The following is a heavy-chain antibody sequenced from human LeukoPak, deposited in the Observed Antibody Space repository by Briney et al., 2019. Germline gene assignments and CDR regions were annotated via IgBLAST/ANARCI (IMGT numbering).Heavy chain of an antibody. J-gene: IGHJ4*02. V-gene: IGHV3-23*01. CDR2: ISGSGGTT. CDR3: ARDGVTGTTQFDY. D-gene: IGHD1-20*01. Sequence: PGGSLRLSCAASGFTFSSYHISWVRQAPGKGLEWVSAISGSGGTTYYADSVKGRCTISRDNSKNTLYLQMDSLRAEDTAVYYCARDGVTGTTQFDYWGQGTLVTVSS. CDR1: GFTFSSYH.